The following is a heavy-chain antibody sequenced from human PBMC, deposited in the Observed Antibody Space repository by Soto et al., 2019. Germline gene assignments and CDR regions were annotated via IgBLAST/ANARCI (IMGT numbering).Heavy chain of an antibody. CDR3: ARGVYGSGNYYTGPSAFDI. D-gene: IGHD3-10*01. Sequence: QVQLEQSGAEVKKPGSSVKVSCKASGGTLSDHGVAWLRQAPGQGLEWMGGTIPVFNTAKYAQKFQGRVTVTEDKFTNIAYMELSSLGSEDTAFYFCARGVYGSGNYYTGPSAFDIWGQGTMVIVSS. CDR2: TIPVFNTA. V-gene: IGHV1-69*06. CDR1: GGTLSDHG. J-gene: IGHJ3*02.